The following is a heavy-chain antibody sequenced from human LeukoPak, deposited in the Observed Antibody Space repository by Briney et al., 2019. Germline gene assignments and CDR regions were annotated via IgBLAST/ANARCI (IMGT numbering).Heavy chain of an antibody. CDR2: IYHSGSP. D-gene: IGHD5-18*01. CDR1: GGSISSNNW. Sequence: SGTLSLTCAVSGGSISSNNWWGWVRQPPGKGLEWIGEIYHSGSPNYNPSLKSRVTISVDKSRNHFSLKLSSVTAADTAVYYCARQSWLEGYSYVYYYYYGMDVWGQGTTVTVSS. CDR3: ARQSWLEGYSYVYYYYYGMDV. V-gene: IGHV4-4*02. J-gene: IGHJ6*02.